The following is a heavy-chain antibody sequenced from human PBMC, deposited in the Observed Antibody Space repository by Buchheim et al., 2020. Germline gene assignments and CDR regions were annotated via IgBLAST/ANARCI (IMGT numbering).Heavy chain of an antibody. V-gene: IGHV3-23*01. CDR2: ISGSGGST. D-gene: IGHD3-10*01. J-gene: IGHJ4*02. CDR1: GFTFSSYA. Sequence: EVQLLESGGGLVQPGGSLRLSCAASGFTFSSYAMTWVRQAPGKGLEWVSVISGSGGSTYYADSVKGRFTISRDNSKNTLYLQMSSLRAEDTAVYYCAKDPLVSMVRGVTFDYWGQGTL. CDR3: AKDPLVSMVRGVTFDY.